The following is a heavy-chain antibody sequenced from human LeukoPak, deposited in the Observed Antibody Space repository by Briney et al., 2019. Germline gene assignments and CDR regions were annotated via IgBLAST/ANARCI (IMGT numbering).Heavy chain of an antibody. J-gene: IGHJ4*02. V-gene: IGHV1-18*01. CDR1: GYTFTSYG. D-gene: IGHD3-10*01. Sequence: ASVKVSCKASGYTFTSYGISWVRQAPGQGLEWMGWISAYNGNTNYAQKLQGRVTMTTDTSTSTAYMELRSLRSDDTAVYYCAITPIYYGSGSYSVYWGKGTLVTVSS. CDR3: AITPIYYGSGSYSVY. CDR2: ISAYNGNT.